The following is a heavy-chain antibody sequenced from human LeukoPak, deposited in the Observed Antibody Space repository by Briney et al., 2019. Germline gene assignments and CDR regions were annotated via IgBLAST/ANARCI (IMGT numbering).Heavy chain of an antibody. J-gene: IGHJ4*02. CDR3: ARSSNYGRFDY. CDR2: ISYDGSNK. Sequence: HTGGSLRLSCAASGFTFSSYAMHWVRQAPGKGLEWVAVISYDGSNKYYADSVKGRFTISRDNSKNTLYLQMNSLRAEDTAVYYCARSSNYGRFDYWGQGTLVTVSS. CDR1: GFTFSSYA. D-gene: IGHD4-11*01. V-gene: IGHV3-30-3*01.